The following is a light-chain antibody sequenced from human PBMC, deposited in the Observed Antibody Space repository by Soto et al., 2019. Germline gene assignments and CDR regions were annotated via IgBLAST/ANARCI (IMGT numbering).Light chain of an antibody. CDR2: DVS. V-gene: IGLV2-14*01. CDR1: SSDVGGYNY. J-gene: IGLJ1*01. Sequence: QSALTQPAPVSGSPGQSITISCPGTSSDVGGYNYVSWYQQHPGKAPKLMIYDVSNRPSGVSNRFSGSKSGNTASLTISGLQAEDEADYYCSSYTSSSTFYVFGTGTKSPS. CDR3: SSYTSSSTFYV.